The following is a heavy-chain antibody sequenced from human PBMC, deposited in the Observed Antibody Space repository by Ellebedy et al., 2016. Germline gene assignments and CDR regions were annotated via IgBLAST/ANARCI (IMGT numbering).Heavy chain of an antibody. D-gene: IGHD2-2*01. Sequence: SETLSLTCTVSGGSISSYYWSWIRQPPGKGLEWIGYIYYSGSTNYNPSLKSRVTISVDTSKNQFSLKLSSVTAADTAVYYCARLRRSTSPNYYYYYYMDVWGKGTTVTVSS. J-gene: IGHJ6*03. CDR1: GGSISSYY. V-gene: IGHV4-59*08. CDR2: IYYSGST. CDR3: ARLRRSTSPNYYYYYYMDV.